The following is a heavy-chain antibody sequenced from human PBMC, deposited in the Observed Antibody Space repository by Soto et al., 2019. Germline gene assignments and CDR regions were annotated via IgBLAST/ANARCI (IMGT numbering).Heavy chain of an antibody. V-gene: IGHV4-59*08. CDR3: ARLGRGYYYYCMDV. Sequence: SETLSLTCTVSGGSISSYYWSWIRQPPGKGLEWIGYIYYSGSTNYNPSLKSRVTISVDTSKNQFSLKLSSVTAADSAVYYCARLGRGYYYYCMDVWGQGTTVTVSS. CDR1: GGSISSYY. CDR2: IYYSGST. D-gene: IGHD1-26*01. J-gene: IGHJ6*02.